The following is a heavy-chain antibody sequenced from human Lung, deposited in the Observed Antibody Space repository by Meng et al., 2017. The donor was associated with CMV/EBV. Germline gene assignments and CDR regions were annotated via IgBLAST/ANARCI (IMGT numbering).Heavy chain of an antibody. Sequence: AASWITFSDYYMTWIHQAPGKGLEWVSYISSSGSITKYLDSLKGRFTISRDNAKNSLFLQMNSLTVEDTAVYYCARDSSAVHNWLDSWGQGTLVTVSS. J-gene: IGHJ5*01. CDR2: ISSSGSIT. CDR1: WITFSDYY. CDR3: ARDSSAVHNWLDS. V-gene: IGHV3-11*04. D-gene: IGHD1-26*01.